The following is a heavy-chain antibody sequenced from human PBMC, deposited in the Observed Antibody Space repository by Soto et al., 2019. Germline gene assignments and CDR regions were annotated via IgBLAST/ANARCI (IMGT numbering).Heavy chain of an antibody. V-gene: IGHV4-34*01. CDR2: INHSGST. D-gene: IGHD2-15*01. CDR1: GGSFSGYY. J-gene: IGHJ4*02. CDR3: ARNECSGGSCSADY. Sequence: QVRLQQWGAGLMKPSETLSLTCAVYGGSFSGYYWSWIRQPPGKGLEWIGEINHSGSTNYNPSLKSRVTISVDTSKNQFSLKLSSVTAADTAVYYCARNECSGGSCSADYWGQGTLVTVSS.